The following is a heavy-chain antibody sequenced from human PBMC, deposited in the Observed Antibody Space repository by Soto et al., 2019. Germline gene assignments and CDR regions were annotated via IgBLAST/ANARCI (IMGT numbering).Heavy chain of an antibody. CDR2: IAYSGDT. J-gene: IGHJ5*02. CDR3: ARDFERLAIAP. CDR1: GGSIISADSY. V-gene: IGHV4-31*11. Sequence: SEPLSLTCVVSGGSIISADSYWFWIRKHPGKGLEWTGYIAYSGDTYYNPSLRSRVTISADTSENKFSLTLKSVTAADTAVYFCARDFERLAIAPWGQGTPVTVYS. D-gene: IGHD3-9*01.